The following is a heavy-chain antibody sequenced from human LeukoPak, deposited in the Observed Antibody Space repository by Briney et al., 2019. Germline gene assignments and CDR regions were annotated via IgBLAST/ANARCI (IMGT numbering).Heavy chain of an antibody. V-gene: IGHV3-33*01. CDR3: ARSRYCSSTSCYGFLDY. J-gene: IGHJ4*02. Sequence: GGSLRLSCAASGFAFSTYGMHWVRQAPGKGLQWVAVIWYDGSNKQYADSVKGRFTISRDNSKNTLYLQMNSLRAEDTAVYYCARSRYCSSTSCYGFLDYWGQGTLVTVSS. D-gene: IGHD2-2*01. CDR2: IWYDGSNK. CDR1: GFAFSTYG.